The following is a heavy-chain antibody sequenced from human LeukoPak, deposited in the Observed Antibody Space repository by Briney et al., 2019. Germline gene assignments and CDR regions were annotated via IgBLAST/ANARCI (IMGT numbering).Heavy chain of an antibody. CDR2: INPNSGGT. CDR1: GYTFTGYY. D-gene: IGHD1-26*01. Sequence: ASVKVSCKASGYTFTGYYMHWVRQAPGQGLEWMGWINPNSGGTNYAQKFQGRVTMTRDTSISTAYMELSSLRSEDTAVYYCARGPVGATQFDYWGQGTLVTVSS. CDR3: ARGPVGATQFDY. V-gene: IGHV1-2*02. J-gene: IGHJ4*02.